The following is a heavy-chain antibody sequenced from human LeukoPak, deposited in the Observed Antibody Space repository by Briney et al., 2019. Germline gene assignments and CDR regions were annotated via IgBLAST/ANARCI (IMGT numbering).Heavy chain of an antibody. D-gene: IGHD1-14*01. J-gene: IGHJ4*02. V-gene: IGHV3-15*01. Sequence: GGSLRLSCAASGFTSSSYTMNWVRQAPGKGLEWVGRIKRKSDGGTTDYAAPVKGRFTISRDDSKNTLYLQMNSLKSEDTAVYYCTTELDVRPNHYWGQGTLVTVSS. CDR3: TTELDVRPNHY. CDR2: IKRKSDGGTT. CDR1: GFTSSSYT.